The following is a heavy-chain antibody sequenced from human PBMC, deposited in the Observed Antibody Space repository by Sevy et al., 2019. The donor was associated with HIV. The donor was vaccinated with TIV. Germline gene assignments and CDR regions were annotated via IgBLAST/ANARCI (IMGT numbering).Heavy chain of an antibody. D-gene: IGHD4-17*01. CDR2: SNWNGVTT. CDR3: VKIRGDYVSDGQYYFYSYMDV. CDR1: GFSFKDFG. Sequence: GGSLRLSCVGSGFSFKDFGMAWVRQAPGKGLEWVSGSNWNGVTTDYIESVKGRFTISRDNAKNSLYLQMDNLRAEDTAFYYCVKIRGDYVSDGQYYFYSYMDVWGKGTTVTVSS. V-gene: IGHV3-20*04. J-gene: IGHJ6*03.